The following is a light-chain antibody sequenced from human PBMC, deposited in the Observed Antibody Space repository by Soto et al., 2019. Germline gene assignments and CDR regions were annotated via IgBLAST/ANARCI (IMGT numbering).Light chain of an antibody. CDR2: LGS. Sequence: DIVMTQSPLSLPVPLGQPASISCRSCQSLLHSNGYNYLDCYLXKQGQPQQVXIYLGSNRASGVPDRFSGSGSGTDGTMKLRRVEAEDGAVYDCMQALKTPWTFGQGTKVDIK. CDR1: QSLLHSNGYNY. J-gene: IGKJ1*01. V-gene: IGKV2-28*01. CDR3: MQALKTPWT.